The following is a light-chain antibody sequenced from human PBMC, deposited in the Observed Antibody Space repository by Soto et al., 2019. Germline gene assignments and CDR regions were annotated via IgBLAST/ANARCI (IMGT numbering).Light chain of an antibody. CDR2: KAS. Sequence: DIQMTQAPSTLSGSVGNTVTIACRASQTISSWLAWYQQKPGKAPKLLIYKASTLKSGVPSRFSGSGSGTEFTLTISSLQPDDFAAYYCQHYNSYSEAFGQGTRLEN. CDR3: QHYNSYSEA. V-gene: IGKV1-5*03. CDR1: QTISSW. J-gene: IGKJ5*01.